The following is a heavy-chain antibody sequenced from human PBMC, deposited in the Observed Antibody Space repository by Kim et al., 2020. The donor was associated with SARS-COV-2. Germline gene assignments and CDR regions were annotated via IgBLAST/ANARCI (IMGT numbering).Heavy chain of an antibody. CDR3: RYYDSSGYLYGMDV. CDR1: GFTFSSYG. J-gene: IGHJ6*02. V-gene: IGHV3-30*03. Sequence: GGSLRLSCAASGFTFSSYGMHWVRQAPGKGLEWVAVISYDGSNKYYADSVKGRFTISRDNSKNTLYLQMNSLRAEDTAVYYCRYYDSSGYLYGMDVWGQETTVTVSS. CDR2: ISYDGSNK. D-gene: IGHD3-22*01.